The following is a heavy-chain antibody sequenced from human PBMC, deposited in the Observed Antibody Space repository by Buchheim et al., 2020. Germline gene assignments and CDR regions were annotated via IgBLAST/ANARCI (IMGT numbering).Heavy chain of an antibody. CDR3: ARNYYFYGMDV. J-gene: IGHJ6*02. V-gene: IGHV4-4*02. CDR1: SGSISSSYW. Sequence: QVQLQESGPGLVKPSGTLSLTCAVSSGSISSSYWWSWVRQPPGKGLEWIGEISQSGDTSYTPSLKSRVSLSLDKSQNQLSPNMNAVTAADTAVYYCARNYYFYGMDVWGQGTT. CDR2: ISQSGDT.